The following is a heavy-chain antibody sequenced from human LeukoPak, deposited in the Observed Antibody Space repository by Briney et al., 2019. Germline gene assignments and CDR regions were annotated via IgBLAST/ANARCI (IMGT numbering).Heavy chain of an antibody. CDR1: GFNFSRYS. Sequence: GGSLRLSCVASGFNFSRYSMNWVRQAPGKGLEWLSYVSSTSNTIYYADSVKGRFTISRDNAKNSLYLQMNSLRAEDTAVYYCASGRLWFGTWGQGTLVTVSS. V-gene: IGHV3-48*01. J-gene: IGHJ4*02. CDR3: ASGRLWFGT. CDR2: VSSTSNTI. D-gene: IGHD3-10*01.